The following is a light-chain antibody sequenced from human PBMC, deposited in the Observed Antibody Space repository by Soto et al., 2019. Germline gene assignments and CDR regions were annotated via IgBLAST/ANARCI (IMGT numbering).Light chain of an antibody. CDR1: QGIRNY. V-gene: IGKV1-27*01. Sequence: DIQMTQSPTSLSASVGDRVTITCRASQGIRNYVAWYQQIPGKAPKLLIYAASTLQSGVPSRFSVSGSGTNFTIDINVPQTDDVATYSCQTYSSATVFGPGTKVEIK. CDR2: AAS. CDR3: QTYSSATV. J-gene: IGKJ3*01.